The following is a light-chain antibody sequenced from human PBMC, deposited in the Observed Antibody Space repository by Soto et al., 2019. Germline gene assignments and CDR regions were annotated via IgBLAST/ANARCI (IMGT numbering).Light chain of an antibody. CDR3: QQYNNWPPYT. Sequence: EIVMTQSPATLSLSPGERATLSCRASQSVSSNLAWYQQKPGQAPRLLIYGASTRATGIPARFGGSGSGTEFTLTISSLQSEYFAVYYCQQYNNWPPYTFGQGTKLEIK. CDR2: GAS. J-gene: IGKJ2*01. V-gene: IGKV3-15*01. CDR1: QSVSSN.